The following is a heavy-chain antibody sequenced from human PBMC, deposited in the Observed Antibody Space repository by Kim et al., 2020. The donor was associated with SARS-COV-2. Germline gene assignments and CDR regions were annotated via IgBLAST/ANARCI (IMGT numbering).Heavy chain of an antibody. V-gene: IGHV4-59*01. CDR1: GGSISSYY. Sequence: SETLSLTCTVSGGSISSYYWSWIRQPPGKGLEWIGYIYYSGSTNYNPSLKSRVTISVDTSKNQFSLKLSSVTAADTAVYYCARDRHDSSGYGAFDIWGQGTMVTVSS. CDR2: IYYSGST. CDR3: ARDRHDSSGYGAFDI. J-gene: IGHJ3*02. D-gene: IGHD3-22*01.